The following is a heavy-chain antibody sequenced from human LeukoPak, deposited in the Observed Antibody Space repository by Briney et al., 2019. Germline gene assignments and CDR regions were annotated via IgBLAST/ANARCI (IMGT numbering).Heavy chain of an antibody. CDR3: ARAGRGGDSSGWFDY. CDR2: INHSGST. D-gene: IGHD6-19*01. Sequence: SETLSLTCAVYGGSFSGYYWSWIRQPPGKGLEWIGEINHSGSTNYNPSLKSRVTISVDTSKNQFSLKLSSVTAADTAVYYCARAGRGGDSSGWFDYWGQGTLVTVSS. V-gene: IGHV4-34*01. CDR1: GGSFSGYY. J-gene: IGHJ4*02.